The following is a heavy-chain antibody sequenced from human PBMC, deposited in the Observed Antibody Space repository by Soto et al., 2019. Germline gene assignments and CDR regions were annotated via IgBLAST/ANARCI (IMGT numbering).Heavy chain of an antibody. J-gene: IGHJ5*02. D-gene: IGHD3-22*01. CDR1: GGSISSYY. V-gene: IGHV4-59*12. Sequence: SETLSLTCTVSGGSISSYYWSWIRQPPGKGLEWIGYIYYSGSTYYNPSLKSRVTISVDTSKNQFSLKLSSVTAADTAVYYCARAIVVVITTGGWFDPWGQGTLVTVSS. CDR2: IYYSGST. CDR3: ARAIVVVITTGGWFDP.